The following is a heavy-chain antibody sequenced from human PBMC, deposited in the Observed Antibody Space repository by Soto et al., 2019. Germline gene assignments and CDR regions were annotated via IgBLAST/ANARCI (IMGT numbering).Heavy chain of an antibody. Sequence: SETLSLTCAVSGGSISSSNWWSWVRQPPGKGLEWIGEIYHSGSTNYNPSLKSRVTISVDKSKNQFSLKLSSVTAADTAVYYCARAGEDTAMGYYFDYWGQGTLVTVS. CDR1: GGSISSSNW. J-gene: IGHJ4*02. CDR3: ARAGEDTAMGYYFDY. V-gene: IGHV4-4*02. CDR2: IYHSGST. D-gene: IGHD5-18*01.